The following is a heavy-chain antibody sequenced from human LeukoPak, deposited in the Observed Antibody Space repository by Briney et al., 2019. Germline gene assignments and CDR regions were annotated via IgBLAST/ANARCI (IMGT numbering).Heavy chain of an antibody. J-gene: IGHJ3*02. Sequence: GGSLRLSCAASGFTFSSFAVSWVRQAPGKGLEWVSVISGSGDTTYSEDSVKGRFTTSRDNSKNTLYLQMNSLRVEDTAIYYCTKGSVLTIFGVAWHAFDIWGQGTMVTVSP. CDR1: GFTFSSFA. V-gene: IGHV3-23*01. D-gene: IGHD3-3*01. CDR3: TKGSVLTIFGVAWHAFDI. CDR2: ISGSGDTT.